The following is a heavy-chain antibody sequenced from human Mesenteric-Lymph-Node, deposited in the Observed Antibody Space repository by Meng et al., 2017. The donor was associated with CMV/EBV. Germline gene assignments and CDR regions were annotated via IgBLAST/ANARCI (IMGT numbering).Heavy chain of an antibody. Sequence: ASVKVSCKASGYTFSGYNMHWVRQAPRQGLEWMGWINPNSGGTNYAQKFQGRVTMTRDTSISTAYMELSRLRSDDTAVYYCARSPNDLDSSSLHYYYGMDVWGQGTTVTVSS. CDR1: GYTFSGYN. CDR3: ARSPNDLDSSSLHYYYGMDV. V-gene: IGHV1-2*02. J-gene: IGHJ6*02. D-gene: IGHD6-6*01. CDR2: INPNSGGT.